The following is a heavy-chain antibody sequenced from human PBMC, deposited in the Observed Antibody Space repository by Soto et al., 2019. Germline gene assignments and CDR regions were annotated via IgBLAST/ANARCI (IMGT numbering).Heavy chain of an antibody. D-gene: IGHD2-15*01. CDR2: IYYSRRT. V-gene: IGHV4-31*03. CDR3: ARGPGVVLAATDYYYYGMDV. Sequence: QVQLQESGPGLVKPSQTLSLTCTVSGGSISSGGYYWSWIRQHPGKGLEWIGYIYYSRRTYYNPSLKSRVTISVDTSKNQFSRKLSSVTAADTAVYYCARGPGVVLAATDYYYYGMDVWGQGTTVTVSS. CDR1: GGSISSGGYY. J-gene: IGHJ6*02.